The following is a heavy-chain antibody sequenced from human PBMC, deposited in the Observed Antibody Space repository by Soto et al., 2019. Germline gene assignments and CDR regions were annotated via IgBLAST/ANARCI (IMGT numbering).Heavy chain of an antibody. D-gene: IGHD3-10*01. V-gene: IGHV3-48*03. CDR2: ISSSGLTT. CDR3: ARYGTRGDW. J-gene: IGHJ5*01. CDR1: GFNFRIYE. Sequence: WGSLRLSCQASGFNFRIYEMHWVRKAPGKGLEWVSYISSSGLTTYYADFAEGRFTISRDNAKDSLYLHLNSLRVGDTAAYYCARYGTRGDWWGLGTQVTVSS.